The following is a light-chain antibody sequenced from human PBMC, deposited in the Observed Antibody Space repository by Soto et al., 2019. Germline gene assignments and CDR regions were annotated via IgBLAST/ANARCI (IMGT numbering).Light chain of an antibody. CDR2: LGS. CDR3: MQALQTPPT. Sequence: DIMMTQSPLSLPVTPGEPASISCRSSQSLLHSNGYNYLDWYLQKPGQSPQLLIYLGSTRASGVPDRFSGSGSGTDFTLKISRVEAEDVGVYYCMQALQTPPTFGQGTRLEIK. CDR1: QSLLHSNGYNY. J-gene: IGKJ5*01. V-gene: IGKV2-28*01.